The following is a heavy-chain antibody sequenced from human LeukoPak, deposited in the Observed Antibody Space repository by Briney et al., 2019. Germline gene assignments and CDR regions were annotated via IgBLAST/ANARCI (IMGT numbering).Heavy chain of an antibody. CDR1: GFTFSNYA. D-gene: IGHD1-26*01. Sequence: GGSLRLSCEASGFTFSNYAMSWVRQAPGKGLEWVSVIYKVGNTFYADFVKGRFTISRDNSKNTLYLQMNSLRAEDTALYYCARGLVVGGTGVWAFDIWGQGTMVTVSS. J-gene: IGHJ3*02. CDR2: IYKVGNT. CDR3: ARGLVVGGTGVWAFDI. V-gene: IGHV3-66*01.